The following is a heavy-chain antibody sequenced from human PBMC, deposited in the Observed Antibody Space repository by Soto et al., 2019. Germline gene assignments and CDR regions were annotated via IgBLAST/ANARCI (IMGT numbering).Heavy chain of an antibody. CDR3: ARDLPPAIVLVPAALPGAFDI. Sequence: GASVKVSCKASGGTFSSYAISWVRQAPGQGLEWMGGIIPIFGTANYAQKFQGRVTITADESTSTAYMELSSLRSEDTAVYYCARDLPPAIVLVPAALPGAFDIWGQGTMVTVSS. J-gene: IGHJ3*02. D-gene: IGHD2-2*02. V-gene: IGHV1-69*13. CDR1: GGTFSSYA. CDR2: IIPIFGTA.